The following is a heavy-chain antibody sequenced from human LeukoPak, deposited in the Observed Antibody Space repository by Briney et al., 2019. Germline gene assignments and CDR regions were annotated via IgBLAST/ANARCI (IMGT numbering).Heavy chain of an antibody. J-gene: IGHJ5*02. Sequence: GGSLRLSCAASGFTFSNHWMSWVRQAPGKGLEWVANIKQDGSEKYYVDSVKGRFTISRDNAKNSLYLQMNSLRAEDTAVYYCARGWWELGWFDPWGQGTLVTVSS. CDR1: GFTFSNHW. D-gene: IGHD1-26*01. CDR2: IKQDGSEK. CDR3: ARGWWELGWFDP. V-gene: IGHV3-7*01.